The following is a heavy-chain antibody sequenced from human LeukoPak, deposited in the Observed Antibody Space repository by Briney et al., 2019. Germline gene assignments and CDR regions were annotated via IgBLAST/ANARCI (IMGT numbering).Heavy chain of an antibody. CDR2: IKQDGSEK. CDR1: GFTFSSFG. J-gene: IGHJ4*02. V-gene: IGHV3-7*01. CDR3: ARDQGYYDFWSGLDY. Sequence: PGGSLRLSCSASGFTFSSFGMHWVRQAPGKGLEWVANIKQDGSEKYYVDSVKGRFTISRDNAKNSLYLQMNSLRAEDTAVYYCARDQGYYDFWSGLDYWGQGTLVTVSS. D-gene: IGHD3-3*01.